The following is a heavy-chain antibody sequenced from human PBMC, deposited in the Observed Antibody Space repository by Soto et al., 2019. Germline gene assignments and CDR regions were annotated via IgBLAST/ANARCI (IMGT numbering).Heavy chain of an antibody. CDR2: INSGGTDT. J-gene: IGHJ4*02. V-gene: IGHV3-74*01. CDR1: GFTFRSYW. CDR3: ARAGGGFDY. Sequence: PGGSLRLSCAASGFTFRSYWMHWVRQAPGKGLEWVSHINSGGTDTSYADSVKGRFTISKDSAKGTLYLQMNSLRVEDTAVYYCARAGGGFDYWGRGTLVTVSS. D-gene: IGHD3-16*01.